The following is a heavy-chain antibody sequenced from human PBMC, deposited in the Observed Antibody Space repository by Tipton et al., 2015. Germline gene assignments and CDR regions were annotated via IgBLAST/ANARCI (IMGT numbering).Heavy chain of an antibody. CDR3: ARGGNNWFDP. CDR2: IYYSGST. V-gene: IGHV4-39*07. J-gene: IGHJ5*02. Sequence: TLSLTCTVSGGSISSSNYYWGWIRQPPGKGLECIGSIYYSGSTYYNPSLKSRVTISVDTSKNQFSLKLSSVTAADMAVYYCARGGNNWFDPWGRGTLVTVSS. D-gene: IGHD2-15*01. CDR1: GGSISSSNYY.